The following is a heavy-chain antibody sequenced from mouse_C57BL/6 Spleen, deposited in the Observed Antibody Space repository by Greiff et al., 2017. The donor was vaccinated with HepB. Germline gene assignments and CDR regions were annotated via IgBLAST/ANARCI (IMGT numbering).Heavy chain of an antibody. D-gene: IGHD2-4*01. CDR2: IDPETGGT. Sequence: QVQLKQSGAELVRPGASVTLSCKASGYTFTDYEMHWVKQTPVHGLEWIGAIDPETGGTAYNQKFKGKAILTADKSSSTAYMELRSLTSEDSAVYYCTRQAYYDYDYWGQGTTLTVSS. V-gene: IGHV1-15*01. J-gene: IGHJ2*01. CDR1: GYTFTDYE. CDR3: TRQAYYDYDY.